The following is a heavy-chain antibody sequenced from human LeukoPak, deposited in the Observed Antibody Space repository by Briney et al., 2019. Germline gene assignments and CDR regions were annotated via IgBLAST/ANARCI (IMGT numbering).Heavy chain of an antibody. J-gene: IGHJ5*02. CDR1: GDSVSSNSAA. CDR3: AGVQVTYYYDSSGYPYNWFDP. CDR2: TYYRSKWYN. D-gene: IGHD3-22*01. Sequence: SQTLSLTCAISGDSVSSNSAAWNWIRQSPSRGLEWLGRTYYRSKWYNDYAVSVKSRITINPDTSKNQFSLQLNSVTPEDTAVYYCAGVQVTYYYDSSGYPYNWFDPWGQGTLVTVSS. V-gene: IGHV6-1*01.